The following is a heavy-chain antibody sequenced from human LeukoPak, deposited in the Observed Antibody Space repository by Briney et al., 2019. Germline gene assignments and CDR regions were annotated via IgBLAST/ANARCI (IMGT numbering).Heavy chain of an antibody. CDR1: GYSISSGYY. CDR2: IYHSGST. Sequence: SETLSLTCTVSGYSISSGYYWGWIRQPPGKGLEWIGSIYHSGSTYYNPSLKSRVTISIDTSKNQFSLKLNSVTAADTAVYYCARDYEQQLVHSGISFDYWGQGILVTVSS. CDR3: ARDYEQQLVHSGISFDY. D-gene: IGHD6-13*01. V-gene: IGHV4-38-2*02. J-gene: IGHJ4*02.